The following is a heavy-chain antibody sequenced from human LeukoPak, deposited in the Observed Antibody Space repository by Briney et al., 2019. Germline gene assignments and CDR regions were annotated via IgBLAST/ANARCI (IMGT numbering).Heavy chain of an antibody. V-gene: IGHV3-11*01. J-gene: IGHJ6*02. CDR2: ISSSGSTI. D-gene: IGHD3-22*01. Sequence: NSGGSLRLSCAASGFTFSDYYMSWIRQAPGKGLEWVSYISSSGSTIYYADSVKGRFTISRDNAKNSLYLQMNSLRAEDTAVYYCARGPCDRDYYYYGMDVWGQGTTVTVSS. CDR1: GFTFSDYY. CDR3: ARGPCDRDYYYYGMDV.